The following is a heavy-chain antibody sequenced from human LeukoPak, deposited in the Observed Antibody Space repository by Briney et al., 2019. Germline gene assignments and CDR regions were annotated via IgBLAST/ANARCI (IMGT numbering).Heavy chain of an antibody. CDR3: ARASLRDDILTGYHKGWFDP. CDR1: GFTFSSYG. Sequence: PGGSLRLSCAASGFTFSSYGMHWVRQAPGKGRGWVAVIWYEGSNKYYADSVKGRFTISRDNSKNTLYLQMNSLRAEDTAVYYCARASLRDDILTGYHKGWFDPWGQGTLVTVSS. CDR2: IWYEGSNK. V-gene: IGHV3-33*01. J-gene: IGHJ5*02. D-gene: IGHD3-9*01.